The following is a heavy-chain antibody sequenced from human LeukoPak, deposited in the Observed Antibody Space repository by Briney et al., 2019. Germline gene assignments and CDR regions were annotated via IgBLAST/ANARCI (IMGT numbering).Heavy chain of an antibody. CDR2: ISSSSTI. CDR1: GFTFSSYS. J-gene: IGHJ3*02. V-gene: IGHV3-48*04. CDR3: ARLVGSNPKNARDAFDI. Sequence: PGGSLRLSCAASGFTFSSYSMNWVRQAPGKGLEWVSYISSSSTIYYADSVKGRFTISRDNAKNSLYLQMNSLRAEDTAVYYCARLVGSNPKNARDAFDIWGQGTMVTVSS. D-gene: IGHD1-14*01.